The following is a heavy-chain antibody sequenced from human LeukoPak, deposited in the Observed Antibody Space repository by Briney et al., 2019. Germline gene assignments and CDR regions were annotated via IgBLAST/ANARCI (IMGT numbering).Heavy chain of an antibody. V-gene: IGHV3-23*01. Sequence: GGSLRLSCAASGFTFSSYGMSWVRQAPGKGLEWVSAISGSGGSTYYADSVKGRFTISRDNSKNTLYMQMNSLRAEDTGVNYWAKGGRYLDLWGRGTLVTVSS. CDR3: AKGGRYLDL. J-gene: IGHJ2*01. CDR2: ISGSGGST. CDR1: GFTFSSYG.